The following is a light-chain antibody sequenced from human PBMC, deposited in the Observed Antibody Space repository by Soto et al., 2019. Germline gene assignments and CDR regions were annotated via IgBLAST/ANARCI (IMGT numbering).Light chain of an antibody. CDR1: QDISNY. Sequence: DIQMTQSPSSLSASVGDRVTITCRASQDISNYLAWYQQKPGKVPKLLIYAASSLQSGVPSRFSGGGSGPDFTLTISSLQPEDVATYDGQKYNSAPRTFGQGTSVE. CDR2: AAS. V-gene: IGKV1-27*01. J-gene: IGKJ1*01. CDR3: QKYNSAPRT.